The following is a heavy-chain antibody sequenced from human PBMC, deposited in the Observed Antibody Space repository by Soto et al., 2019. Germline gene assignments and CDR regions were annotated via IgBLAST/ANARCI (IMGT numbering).Heavy chain of an antibody. J-gene: IGHJ6*03. Sequence: QVQLQQWGAGLLKPSETLSLTCAVYGGSFSGYYWSWIRQPPGKGLEWIGEINHSGSTNYNPSLKSRVTISVDTSKNQFALKLSSVTAADTAVYYCARCGYYYYYMDVWGKGTTVTVSS. V-gene: IGHV4-34*01. CDR3: ARCGYYYYYMDV. CDR2: INHSGST. CDR1: GGSFSGYY.